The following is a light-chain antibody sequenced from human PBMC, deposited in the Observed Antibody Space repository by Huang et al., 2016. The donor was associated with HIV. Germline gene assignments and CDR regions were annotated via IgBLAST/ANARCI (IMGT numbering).Light chain of an antibody. CDR3: QQYDNLPFT. J-gene: IGKJ3*01. CDR1: QDINNF. V-gene: IGKV1-33*01. Sequence: DIQMTQSPSSLSASVGDRVTITCQASQDINNFLNLYHHKPGKAPKLLIYDASNLESGVPSRFSGNISGAGFTFTSNSLQPEDIATYYCQQYDNLPFTFGPGTKVNI. CDR2: DAS.